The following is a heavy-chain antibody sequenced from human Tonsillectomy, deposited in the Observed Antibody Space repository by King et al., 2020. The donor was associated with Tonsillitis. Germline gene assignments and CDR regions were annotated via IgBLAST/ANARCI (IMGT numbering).Heavy chain of an antibody. D-gene: IGHD2-15*01. CDR3: VRVGYCSGGGCSPLDY. Sequence: VQLVESGGGLVQPGGSLRLSCAASGFPFSDHYMDWVRQAPGKGLEWVGRTRDKAHSYTTEYAASVKGRCTISRDDSKKSLYLEMNSLTTEDTAVYYCVRVGYCSGGGCSPLDYWGQGTLVTVSS. CDR1: GFPFSDHY. V-gene: IGHV3-72*01. CDR2: TRDKAHSYTT. J-gene: IGHJ4*02.